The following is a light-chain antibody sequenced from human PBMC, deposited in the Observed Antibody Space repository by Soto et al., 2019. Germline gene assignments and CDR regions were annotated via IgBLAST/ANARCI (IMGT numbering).Light chain of an antibody. CDR2: RNN. Sequence: QSVLTQPPSASGTPGQRVTISCSGSSSNIGSNYVSWYQQLPGTAPKLLIYRNNQRPSGVPDRFSGSKSGTSASLAISGLRSEDEADYYCAAWEDSLHSRVFGGGTKLTVL. J-gene: IGLJ3*02. CDR3: AAWEDSLHSRV. V-gene: IGLV1-47*01. CDR1: SSNIGSNY.